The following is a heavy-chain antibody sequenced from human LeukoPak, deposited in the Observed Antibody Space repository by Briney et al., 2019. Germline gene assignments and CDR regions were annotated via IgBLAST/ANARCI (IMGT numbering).Heavy chain of an antibody. J-gene: IGHJ5*02. Sequence: SETRSLTCTLSGASITNYYSTWIRQPPGNGLEWIGYIYYSGSTDYSPSLKSRVTMSVDTSKNQVSLNLSSVTAADTAVYYCARGPYGDYDNWFDPWGQGTLVTVSS. CDR2: IYYSGST. V-gene: IGHV4-59*01. D-gene: IGHD4-17*01. CDR3: ARGPYGDYDNWFDP. CDR1: GASITNYY.